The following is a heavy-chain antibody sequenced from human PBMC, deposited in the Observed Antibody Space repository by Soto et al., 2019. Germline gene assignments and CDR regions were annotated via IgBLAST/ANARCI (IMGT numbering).Heavy chain of an antibody. Sequence: QVQLQQWGAGLLKPSETLSLTCAVYGGSFSGYYWSWIRQPPGKGLEWIGEINHSGSTNYNPSLKSRVTISVDTSVHQFSLKLSSVTAADTAVYYCARGRRIAARPFDYWGQGTLVTVSS. CDR3: ARGRRIAARPFDY. J-gene: IGHJ4*02. CDR1: GGSFSGYY. D-gene: IGHD6-6*01. V-gene: IGHV4-34*01. CDR2: INHSGST.